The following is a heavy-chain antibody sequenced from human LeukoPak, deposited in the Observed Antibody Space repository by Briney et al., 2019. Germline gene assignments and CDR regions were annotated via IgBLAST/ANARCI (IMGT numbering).Heavy chain of an antibody. CDR2: ISEDGRIT. Sequence: PGGSLRLSCAASGFTFSDFYMTWIRQAPGKGLEWISYISEDGRITYYADSLKGRFTISRDNAKNSLSLQVDSLRADDTAVHFCARRGNTDSWTVLIDYWGQGTLVTVSS. J-gene: IGHJ4*02. V-gene: IGHV3-11*01. CDR1: GFTFSDFY. D-gene: IGHD3/OR15-3a*01. CDR3: ARRGNTDSWTVLIDY.